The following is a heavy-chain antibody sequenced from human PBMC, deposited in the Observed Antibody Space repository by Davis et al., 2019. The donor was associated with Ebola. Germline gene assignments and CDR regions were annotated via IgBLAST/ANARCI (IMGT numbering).Heavy chain of an antibody. V-gene: IGHV5-51*01. D-gene: IGHD5-12*01. CDR2: IYPGDSDT. Sequence: GSLRLSCKGSGYSFTSYWIGWVRQMPGKGLDWMGIIYPGDSDTRYSPSFQGQVTISADKSISTAYLQWSSLKASDTAMYYCARPVATRPYDAFDIWGQGTMVTVSS. J-gene: IGHJ3*02. CDR1: GYSFTSYW. CDR3: ARPVATRPYDAFDI.